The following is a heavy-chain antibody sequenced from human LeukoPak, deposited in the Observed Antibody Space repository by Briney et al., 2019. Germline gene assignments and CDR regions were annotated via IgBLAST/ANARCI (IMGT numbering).Heavy chain of an antibody. Sequence: SQTLSLTCTVSGGSISSGSYYWSWIRQPAGKGLEWIGRIYTSGSTKYNPSLKSRVTISVDTSKKQFSLKLSSVTAADTAVYYCARTYCGGDCRGYYYHYYMDVWGKGTTVTVSS. CDR1: GGSISSGSYY. CDR2: IYTSGST. CDR3: ARTYCGGDCRGYYYHYYMDV. V-gene: IGHV4-61*02. D-gene: IGHD2-21*02. J-gene: IGHJ6*03.